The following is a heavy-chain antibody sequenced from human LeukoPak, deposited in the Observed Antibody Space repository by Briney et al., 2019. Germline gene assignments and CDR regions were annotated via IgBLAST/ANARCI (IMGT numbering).Heavy chain of an antibody. CDR2: IYYSGST. CDR1: GGSVSSGSYY. CDR3: ARGPKYSYGPPRDY. V-gene: IGHV4-61*01. Sequence: SETLSLTCTVCGGSVSSGSYYWSWIRQPPGKGLEWIGYIYYSGSTNYNPSLKSRVTISVDTSKNQFSLKLSSVTAADTAVYYCARGPKYSYGPPRDYWGQGTLVTVSS. D-gene: IGHD5-18*01. J-gene: IGHJ4*02.